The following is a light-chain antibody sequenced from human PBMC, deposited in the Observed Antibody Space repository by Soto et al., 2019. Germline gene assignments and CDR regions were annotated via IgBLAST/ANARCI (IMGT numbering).Light chain of an antibody. CDR3: QQRSNWPIT. Sequence: EIVLTQSPATLSLSPGERHSLSCRASQGVSSYLDWYQQKPGQDPRLLIYDASNRTTGILARVSGSGSGTDVTLTISSLETEDFAVYNCQQRSNWPITFGQGTRL. V-gene: IGKV3-11*01. J-gene: IGKJ5*01. CDR2: DAS. CDR1: QGVSSY.